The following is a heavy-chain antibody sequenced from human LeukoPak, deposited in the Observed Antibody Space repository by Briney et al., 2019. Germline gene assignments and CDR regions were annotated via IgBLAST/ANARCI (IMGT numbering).Heavy chain of an antibody. Sequence: SVKVSCKASGGTFGSYAISWVRQAPGQGLEWMGGIIPIFGTANYAQKFQGRVTITTDESTSTAYMELSSLRSEDTAVYYCARGQPEDIVVVPAAMEADYYYYYTDVWGKGTTVTVSS. J-gene: IGHJ6*03. CDR1: GGTFGSYA. CDR3: ARGQPEDIVVVPAAMEADYYYYYTDV. CDR2: IIPIFGTA. V-gene: IGHV1-69*05. D-gene: IGHD2-2*01.